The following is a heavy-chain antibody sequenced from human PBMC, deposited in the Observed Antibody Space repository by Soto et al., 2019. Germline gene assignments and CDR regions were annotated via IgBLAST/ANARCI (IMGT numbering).Heavy chain of an antibody. CDR3: ARTRFNVVPAVRLYRGYYYMDV. V-gene: IGHV4-34*01. CDR1: GGSFSGYY. Sequence: SETLSLTCAVYGGSFSGYYWSWIRQPPGKGLEWIGEINHSGSTNYNPSLKSRVTISVDTSKNQFSLKLSSVTAADTAVYYCARTRFNVVPAVRLYRGYYYMDVWGKGTTVTFSS. CDR2: INHSGST. J-gene: IGHJ6*03. D-gene: IGHD2-2*01.